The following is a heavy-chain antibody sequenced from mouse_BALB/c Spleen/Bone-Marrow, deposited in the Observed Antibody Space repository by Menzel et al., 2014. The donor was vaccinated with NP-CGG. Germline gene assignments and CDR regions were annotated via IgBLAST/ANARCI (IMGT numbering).Heavy chain of an antibody. Sequence: EVQLVESGPELVKPGASVKISCKASGYSFTGYFMNWVMQSHGKSLEWIGRINPYNGDTFYNQKFKGKATLTVDKSSSTAHVELRSLASEDSAVYYCARGGLLRAMDYWGQGTSVTVSS. CDR2: INPYNGDT. CDR3: ARGGLLRAMDY. J-gene: IGHJ4*01. D-gene: IGHD2-3*01. CDR1: GYSFTGYF. V-gene: IGHV1-20*02.